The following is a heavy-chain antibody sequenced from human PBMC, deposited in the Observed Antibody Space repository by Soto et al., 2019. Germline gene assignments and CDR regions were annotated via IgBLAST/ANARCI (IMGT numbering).Heavy chain of an antibody. CDR3: ARLKGVFFISTYNWSDP. J-gene: IGHJ5*02. CDR2: VYYTGTT. Sequence: SEALRVPCNGSGGSLRRQSYLGGWLRQDPRKGLGWIGGVYYTGTTYYNPSLKSRVTISVDTSKNNFSLKVSSVTAADTSVYYCARLKGVFFISTYNWSDPCGQGIQVTVSS. D-gene: IGHD2-2*01. V-gene: IGHV4-39*02. CDR1: GGSLRRQSYL.